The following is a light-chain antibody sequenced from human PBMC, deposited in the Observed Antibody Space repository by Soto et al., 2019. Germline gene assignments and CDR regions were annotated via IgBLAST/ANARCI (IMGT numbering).Light chain of an antibody. Sequence: EIVLTQSPGTLSLSPGERATLSCRASQSVNNYLAWYQQKPGQAPRLLIYDASNRATGIPARFSGTGSGTDFTLTISRLEPEDFAVYYCQQRYDLPLTFGGGTKVEIK. CDR1: QSVNNY. CDR3: QQRYDLPLT. V-gene: IGKV3-11*01. CDR2: DAS. J-gene: IGKJ4*01.